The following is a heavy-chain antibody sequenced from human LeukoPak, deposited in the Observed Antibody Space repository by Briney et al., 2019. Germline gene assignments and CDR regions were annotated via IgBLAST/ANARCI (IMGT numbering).Heavy chain of an antibody. CDR1: GGSISSSSYY. CDR2: MYYSGST. V-gene: IGHV4-39*01. D-gene: IGHD3-22*01. Sequence: SETLSLTCTVSGGSISSSSYYWGWIRQPPGKGLEWIGSMYYSGSTYYNPSLKSRVTVSVDTSNNQFSLKLSSVTAADTADYYCARLRITMMVVVNWGQGTLVTVSS. CDR3: ARLRITMMVVVN. J-gene: IGHJ4*02.